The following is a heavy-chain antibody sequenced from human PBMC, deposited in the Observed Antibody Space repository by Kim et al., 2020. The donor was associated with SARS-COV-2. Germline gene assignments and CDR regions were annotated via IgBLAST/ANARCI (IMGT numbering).Heavy chain of an antibody. CDR3: ARTKYDILTGYFDY. V-gene: IGHV2-70*01. D-gene: IGHD3-9*01. J-gene: IGHJ4*02. Sequence: RTSLKTRLTISKDTSKNQVVLTMTNMEPVDTATYYCARTKYDILTGYFDYWGQGTLVTVSS.